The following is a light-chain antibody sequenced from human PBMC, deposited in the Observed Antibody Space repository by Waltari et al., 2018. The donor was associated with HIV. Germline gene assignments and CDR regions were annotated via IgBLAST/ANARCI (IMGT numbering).Light chain of an antibody. CDR2: DAK. CDR3: QQDKDWPQGS. J-gene: IGKJ4*01. V-gene: IGKV3D-15*03. Sequence: EIVVTQSPALLFVSPWATGIVSCRTSEGGRDKLVLHQQQPGRAPRAISSDAKVRDTGVPSRFRGSGFGTDFTLTISDLQSEDVGIYFCQQDKDWPQGSFGGGTTVE. CDR1: EGGRDK.